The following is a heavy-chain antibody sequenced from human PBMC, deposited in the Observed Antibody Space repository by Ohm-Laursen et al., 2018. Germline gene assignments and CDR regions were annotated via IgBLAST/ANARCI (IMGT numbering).Heavy chain of an antibody. CDR2: IKQDGSEK. CDR1: GFTFSSYW. D-gene: IGHD1-14*01. CDR3: ARETGNVAPGFDY. V-gene: IGHV3-7*01. Sequence: GSLRLSCAASGFTFSSYWMSWVRQAPGKGLEWVANIKQDGSEKYYVDSVKGRFTISRDNAKNSLYLQMNSLRAEDTAVYYCARETGNVAPGFDYWGQGTLVTVSS. J-gene: IGHJ4*02.